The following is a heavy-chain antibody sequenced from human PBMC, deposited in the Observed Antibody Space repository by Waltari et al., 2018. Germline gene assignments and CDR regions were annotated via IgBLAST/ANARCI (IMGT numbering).Heavy chain of an antibody. CDR1: VLSFRSFA. D-gene: IGHD3-16*01. J-gene: IGHJ4*02. Sequence: VQLVESGGGVVESGRSLRLSCAAAVLSFRSFAMHWVRRSPGKGLDWVAVVGFDGRNKFYAESVKGRFTISRDNSKNTLYLQMESLRAEDTAIYYCAKDVEGELYYFDNWGQGTLVTVSS. CDR3: AKDVEGELYYFDN. V-gene: IGHV3-30*18. CDR2: VGFDGRNK.